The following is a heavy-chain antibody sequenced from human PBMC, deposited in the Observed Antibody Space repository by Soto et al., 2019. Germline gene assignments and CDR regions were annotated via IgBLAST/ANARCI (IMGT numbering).Heavy chain of an antibody. CDR1: GGSFTYT. D-gene: IGHD5-18*01. CDR2: SIPIVDTT. J-gene: IGHJ6*02. CDR3: PGLHSHGTYGMDV. V-gene: IGHV1-69*13. Sequence: GASVKVSCKASGGSFTYTLSWVRQAPGQGLEWMGGSIPIVDTTNYAQKFQGRVTITADESTKTAYMEFSTLRSEDTAVYYCPGLHSHGTYGMDVWGQGTTVTVAS.